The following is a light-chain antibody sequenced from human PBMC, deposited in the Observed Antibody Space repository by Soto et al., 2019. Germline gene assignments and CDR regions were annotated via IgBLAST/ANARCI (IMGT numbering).Light chain of an antibody. V-gene: IGKV3-20*01. Sequence: EIVLTQSPGTLSLSPGERATLSCRASQSVSRSYLAWYQQKPGQAPRLLIYGASSRATGIPDRFSGSGSGTDFTLTISKLEPEDSAVYYCQQYDGSPPFTFGPGTKGDIK. CDR3: QQYDGSPPFT. CDR2: GAS. CDR1: QSVSRSY. J-gene: IGKJ3*01.